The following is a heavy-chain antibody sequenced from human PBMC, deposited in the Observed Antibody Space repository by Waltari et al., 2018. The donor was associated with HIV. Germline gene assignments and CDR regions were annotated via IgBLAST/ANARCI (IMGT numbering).Heavy chain of an antibody. CDR1: GFTFSNYR. V-gene: IGHV3-7*01. Sequence: EVEMVESGGGLVQPGGSLRLSCAASGFTFSNYRMMWVRQTPGKGLEGVASIKQDGGDKYYVDSVKGRFNISGDNAKNSLFLQMNSLRVQDTGVYYCARRGQRSSWIHNYYHAMDVWGQGTTVIIS. CDR3: ARRGQRSSWIHNYYHAMDV. CDR2: IKQDGGDK. J-gene: IGHJ6*02. D-gene: IGHD6-13*01.